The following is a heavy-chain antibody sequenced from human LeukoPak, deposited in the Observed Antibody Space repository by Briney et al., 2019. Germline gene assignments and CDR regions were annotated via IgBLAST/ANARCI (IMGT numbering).Heavy chain of an antibody. CDR2: IWYDGSNK. D-gene: IGHD4-17*01. CDR3: AREPCGDRTYYFDY. Sequence: GGSLRLSCAASGFTFSSYGMHWVRQAPGKGLEWVAVIWYDGSNKYYADSVKGRFTISRDNSKNTLYLQMNSLRAEDTAVYYCAREPCGDRTYYFDYWGQGTLVTVSS. V-gene: IGHV3-33*01. J-gene: IGHJ4*02. CDR1: GFTFSSYG.